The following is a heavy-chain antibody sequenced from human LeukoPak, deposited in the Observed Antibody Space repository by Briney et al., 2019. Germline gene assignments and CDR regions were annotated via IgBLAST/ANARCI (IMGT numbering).Heavy chain of an antibody. J-gene: IGHJ4*02. V-gene: IGHV3-21*01. CDR1: GFIFSTYS. D-gene: IGHD4-11*01. Sequence: GGSLRLSCAASGFIFSTYSVNWVRQAPGKGLEWVSSISGSSTYIDYADSVKGRFTISRDNSKNTLYLQMNSLRAEDTAVYYCAKILPDTVTADYWGQGTLVTVSS. CDR3: AKILPDTVTADY. CDR2: ISGSSTYI.